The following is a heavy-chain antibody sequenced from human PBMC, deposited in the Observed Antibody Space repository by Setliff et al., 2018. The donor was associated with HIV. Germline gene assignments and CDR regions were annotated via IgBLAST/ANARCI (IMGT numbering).Heavy chain of an antibody. CDR3: ARVGSYYDILTGYYHPPTYYYYYYMDV. V-gene: IGHV4-61*10. J-gene: IGHJ6*03. Sequence: NPSETLSLTCTVSGGSISSGTYYWSWIRQPAGKGLEWIGHIYSTGNTNYNSSLKSRVTMSIETSKNQFSLKLSSVTAADTAVYYCARVGSYYDILTGYYHPPTYYYYYYMDVWGKGTTVTVSS. CDR2: IYSTGNT. D-gene: IGHD3-9*01. CDR1: GGSISSGTYY.